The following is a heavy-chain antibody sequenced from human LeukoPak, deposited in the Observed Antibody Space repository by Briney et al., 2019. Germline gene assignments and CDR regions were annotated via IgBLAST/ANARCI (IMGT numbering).Heavy chain of an antibody. CDR1: GYTLTELS. CDR3: ATPGGYCSSTSCYAFGY. CDR2: FDPEDGET. J-gene: IGHJ4*02. Sequence: ASVKVSCKVSGYTLTELSMHWVRQAPGKGLEWVGGFDPEDGETIYAQKFQGRVTMTEDTSTDTAYMELSSLRSEDTAVYYCATPGGYCSSTSCYAFGYWGQGTLVTVSS. D-gene: IGHD2-2*01. V-gene: IGHV1-24*01.